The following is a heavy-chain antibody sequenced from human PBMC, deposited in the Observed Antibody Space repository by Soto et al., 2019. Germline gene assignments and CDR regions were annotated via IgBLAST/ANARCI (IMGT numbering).Heavy chain of an antibody. CDR1: GYTFTSYA. D-gene: IGHD3-10*01. V-gene: IGHV1-3*01. J-gene: IGHJ5*02. CDR3: ARGVGSGSYYNQYNWFDP. CDR2: INAGNGNT. Sequence: ASVKVSCKASGYTFTSYATHWVRQAPGQRLEWMGWINAGNGNTKYSQKFQGRVTITRDTSASTAYMELSSLRSDDTAVYYCARGVGSGSYYNQYNWFDPWGQGTLVTVSS.